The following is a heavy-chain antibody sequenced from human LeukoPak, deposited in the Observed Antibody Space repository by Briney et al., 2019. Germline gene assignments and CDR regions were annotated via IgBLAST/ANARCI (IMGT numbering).Heavy chain of an antibody. Sequence: ASVKVSCKASGYTFNGYYMHWVRQAPGQGLEWMGWINPNSGGTNYAQKFQGRVTMTRDTSISTAYMELSRLRSDDTAVYYCARERRSSGWYPADYWGQGTLVTVSS. CDR2: INPNSGGT. D-gene: IGHD6-19*01. V-gene: IGHV1-2*02. CDR1: GYTFNGYY. CDR3: ARERRSSGWYPADY. J-gene: IGHJ4*02.